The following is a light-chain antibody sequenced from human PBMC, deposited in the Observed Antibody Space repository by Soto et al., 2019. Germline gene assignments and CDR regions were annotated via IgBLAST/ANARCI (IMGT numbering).Light chain of an antibody. J-gene: IGLJ1*01. CDR2: EVT. CDR1: SGDIGSYNR. V-gene: IGLV2-14*01. Sequence: QSVLTQPASVSGSPGQSITISCTGTSGDIGSYNRVSWYQHHPGKAPKLIIYEVTDRPSGVSNRFAGSKSGNTASLTISGLQAEDEAEYYCSSYSNINTRACVFGTGTKGTVL. CDR3: SSYSNINTRACV.